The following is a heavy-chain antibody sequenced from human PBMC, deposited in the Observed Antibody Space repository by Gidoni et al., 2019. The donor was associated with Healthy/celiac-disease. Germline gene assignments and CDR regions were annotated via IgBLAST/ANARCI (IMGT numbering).Heavy chain of an antibody. CDR2: INHSGST. D-gene: IGHD3-16*02. CDR1: GGSFSGYY. V-gene: IGHV4-34*01. CDR3: ARLGNYVWGSYRKDNWFDP. J-gene: IGHJ5*02. Sequence: QVQLQQWGAGLLKPSETLSLTGAVYGGSFSGYYWSWIRQPPGKGLEWIGEINHSGSTNYNPSLKSRVTISVDTSKNQFSLKLSSVTAADTAVYYCARLGNYVWGSYRKDNWFDPWGQGTLVTVSS.